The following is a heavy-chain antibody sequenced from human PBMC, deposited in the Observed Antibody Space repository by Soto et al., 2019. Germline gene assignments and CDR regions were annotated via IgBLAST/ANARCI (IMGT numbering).Heavy chain of an antibody. CDR3: VRDDCSGGTCYGGY. D-gene: IGHD2-15*01. CDR2: IYYDGSGS. CDR1: GFTFRDYG. V-gene: IGHV3-33*01. J-gene: IGHJ4*02. Sequence: QVQLVESGGGVVQPGGSLRLSCEASGFTFRDYGFHWVRQAPGKGLEWVAVIYYDGSGSDYEDSVRGRFIFSRDISTNTLYLQMKSLRAEDTAVYYCVRDDCSGGTCYGGYWGQGTLVTGSS.